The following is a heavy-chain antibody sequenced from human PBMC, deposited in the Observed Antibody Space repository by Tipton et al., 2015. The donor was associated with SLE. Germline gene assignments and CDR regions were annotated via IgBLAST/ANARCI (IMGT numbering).Heavy chain of an antibody. CDR1: GYTFTSYG. J-gene: IGHJ4*02. Sequence: QLVQSGAEVKKPGASVKVSCKASGYTFTSYGISWVRQTPGQGLEWMGWISAYNGNTNYAQKLQGRVTMTTDTSTSAAYMELRSLRSDDTAVYYCARSQQWLGLWSYFDYWGQGTVVIVSS. CDR3: ARSQQWLGLWSYFDY. V-gene: IGHV1-18*04. CDR2: ISAYNGNT. D-gene: IGHD6-19*01.